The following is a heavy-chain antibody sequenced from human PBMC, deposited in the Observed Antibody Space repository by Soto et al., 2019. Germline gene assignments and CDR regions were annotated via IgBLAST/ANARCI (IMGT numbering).Heavy chain of an antibody. CDR3: AKGGQSYDY. Sequence: GGSLRLSCAASGFTFSNYAMSWVRQAPGKGLEWVSAISASIGSTYYTDSVKGRFTISRDNSKNTLYLQMNSLRAEDTAVYYCAKGGQSYDYWGQGTLVTVSS. D-gene: IGHD3-10*01. V-gene: IGHV3-23*01. J-gene: IGHJ4*02. CDR1: GFTFSNYA. CDR2: ISASIGST.